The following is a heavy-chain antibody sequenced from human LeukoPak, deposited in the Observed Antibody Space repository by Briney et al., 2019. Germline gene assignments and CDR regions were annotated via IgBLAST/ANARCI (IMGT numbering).Heavy chain of an antibody. Sequence: GGSLRLSCAASGFIFSSYAMHWVRQAPGKGLEWVAIIWFDGSNKYHADSVKGRFTISRDNSKNALYLQMNSLRAEDTALYYCARDGHGVPLDYWGQGTLVTVSP. V-gene: IGHV3-33*01. CDR3: ARDGHGVPLDY. CDR1: GFIFSSYA. D-gene: IGHD4-17*01. J-gene: IGHJ4*02. CDR2: IWFDGSNK.